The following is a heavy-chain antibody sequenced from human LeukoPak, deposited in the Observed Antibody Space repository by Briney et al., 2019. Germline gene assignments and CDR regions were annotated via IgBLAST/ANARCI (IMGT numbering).Heavy chain of an antibody. V-gene: IGHV3-23*01. J-gene: IGHJ4*02. Sequence: GESLTLSCEVSGFPLGRPAMTWVRPPTGKGLELCSSISSTGNTYYADSVKGRFTISRDKSTNLVNLQMNSLTAEDTAIYDCVKGRMSEDGLDFWGQGSLVTVSA. CDR2: ISSTGNT. D-gene: IGHD5-24*01. CDR3: VKGRMSEDGLDF. CDR1: GFPLGRPA.